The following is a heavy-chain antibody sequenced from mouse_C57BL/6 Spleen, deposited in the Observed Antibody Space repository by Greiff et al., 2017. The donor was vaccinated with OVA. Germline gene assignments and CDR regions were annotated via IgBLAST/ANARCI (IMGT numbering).Heavy chain of an antibody. CDR3: ASYGNGYFDV. J-gene: IGHJ1*03. D-gene: IGHD2-1*01. CDR1: GYTFTCYW. Sequence: QVQLQQPGAELVRPGSSVKLSCKASGYTFTCYWMHWVKQRPIQGLEWIANIDPSDSETHYNHKFKDPATFTVDKPSSTAYRQRTSLRSEDSAVYYCASYGNGYFDVWGTGTTVTVSS. V-gene: IGHV1-52*01. CDR2: IDPSDSET.